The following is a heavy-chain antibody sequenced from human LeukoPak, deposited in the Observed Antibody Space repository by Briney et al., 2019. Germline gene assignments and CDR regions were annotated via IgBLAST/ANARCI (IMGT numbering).Heavy chain of an antibody. CDR2: MNPSSGNT. V-gene: IGHV1-8*03. CDR3: ARTDYGDLRRKYNWFDP. CDR1: GGTFSSYA. Sequence: ASVKGSCKASGGTFSSYAISWVRQAPGQGLEWMGWMNPSSGNTGYAQKFQGRVTITRNTSISTAYMELSSLRSEDTAVYYCARTDYGDLRRKYNWFDPWGQGTLVTVSS. J-gene: IGHJ5*02. D-gene: IGHD4-17*01.